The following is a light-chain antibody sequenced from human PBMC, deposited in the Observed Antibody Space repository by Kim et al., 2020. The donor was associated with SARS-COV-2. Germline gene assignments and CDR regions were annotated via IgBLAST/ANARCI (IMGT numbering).Light chain of an antibody. CDR3: CSYAGSSTFV. Sequence: GQSITISCTGTSSDVGSYNLVSWYQQHPGKAPQLMIYEVNKWPSGVSNRFSGSKSGNTAALTISGLQAEDEADYYCCSYAGSSTFVFGTGTKVTVL. CDR1: SSDVGSYNL. CDR2: EVN. J-gene: IGLJ1*01. V-gene: IGLV2-23*02.